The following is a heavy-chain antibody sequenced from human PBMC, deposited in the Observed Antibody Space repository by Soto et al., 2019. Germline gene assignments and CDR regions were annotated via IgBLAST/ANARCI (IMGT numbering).Heavy chain of an antibody. J-gene: IGHJ6*02. D-gene: IGHD3-22*01. Sequence: SGPTRVNPTQTLTLTCTFSGFSLSTSGMCVSWIRQPPGKALEWLALIDWDDDKYYSTSLKTRLTISKDTSKNQVVLTMTNMDPVDTATYHSARTYYYDGSRYYYYYGMSVWDQGTTVTVSS. CDR1: GFSLSTSGMC. CDR2: IDWDDDK. V-gene: IGHV2-70*01. CDR3: ARTYYYDGSRYYYYYGMSV.